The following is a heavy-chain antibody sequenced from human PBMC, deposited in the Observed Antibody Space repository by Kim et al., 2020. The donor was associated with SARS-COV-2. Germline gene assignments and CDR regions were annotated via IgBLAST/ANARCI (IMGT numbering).Heavy chain of an antibody. D-gene: IGHD3-9*01. CDR1: GGSISSSSYY. CDR2: IYYSGST. Sequence: SETLSLTCTVSGGSISSSSYYWGWIRQPPGKGLEWIGSIYYSGSTYYNPSLKSRVTISVDTSKNQFSLKLSSVTAADTAVYYCARDQHYYDILTGSHKQVGCTVWGQGTTVTVSS. CDR3: ARDQHYYDILTGSHKQVGCTV. V-gene: IGHV4-39*07. J-gene: IGHJ6*02.